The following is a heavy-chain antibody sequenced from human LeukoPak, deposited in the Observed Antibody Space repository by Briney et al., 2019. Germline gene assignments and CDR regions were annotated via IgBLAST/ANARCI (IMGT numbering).Heavy chain of an antibody. V-gene: IGHV5-51*01. CDR3: ARRRLVHRQPYYYYGMDV. D-gene: IGHD1-1*01. CDR2: IYPDDSDT. CDR1: GYSFTSYW. J-gene: IGHJ6*02. Sequence: GESLKISCKGSGYSFTSYWIAWVRQMPGKGLEWMGIIYPDDSDTRYSPSFRGQVIISADKSISTAYLQWSSLKASDTAVYFCARRRLVHRQPYYYYGMDVWGQGTTVIVSS.